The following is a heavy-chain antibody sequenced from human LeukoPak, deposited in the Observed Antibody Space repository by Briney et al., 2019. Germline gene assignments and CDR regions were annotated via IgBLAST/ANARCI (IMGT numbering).Heavy chain of an antibody. D-gene: IGHD3-3*01. CDR2: IYSGGST. CDR1: GFTVSSNY. CDR3: ARVTTIFGVVSQYYDY. V-gene: IGHV3-53*01. Sequence: GGSLRLSCAASGFTVSSNYMSWVRQAPGKGLEWVSVIYSGGSTYYADSVKGRFTISRDNSKNTLYLQMNSLRAEGTAVYYCARVTTIFGVVSQYYDYWGQGTLVTVSS. J-gene: IGHJ4*02.